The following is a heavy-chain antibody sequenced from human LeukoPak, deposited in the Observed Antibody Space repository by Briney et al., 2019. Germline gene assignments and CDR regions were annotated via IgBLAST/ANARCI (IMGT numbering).Heavy chain of an antibody. Sequence: SETLSLTCTVSGGSISSGSYYWSWIRQPAGKGLKWIGRIYASGSTNYNPSLKSRVTISVDTSKNQFSLKLSSVTAADTAVYYCARDYHDSSSGASDIWGPGTMVTVSS. J-gene: IGHJ3*02. CDR3: ARDYHDSSSGASDI. CDR2: IYASGST. D-gene: IGHD3-22*01. V-gene: IGHV4-61*02. CDR1: GGSISSGSYY.